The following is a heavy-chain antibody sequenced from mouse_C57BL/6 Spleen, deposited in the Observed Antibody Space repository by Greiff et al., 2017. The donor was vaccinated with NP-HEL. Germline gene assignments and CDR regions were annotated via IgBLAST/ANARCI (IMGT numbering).Heavy chain of an antibody. Sequence: EVHLVESGGGLVQPKGSLKLSCAASGFTFNTYAMHWVRQAPGKGLEWVARLRSKSSNYATYYADSVKDRFTISRDDSQRMLYLQMNNLKTEDTAMYYCVRDDYGFDYWGQGTTLTVSS. CDR3: VRDDYGFDY. CDR1: GFTFNTYA. J-gene: IGHJ2*01. D-gene: IGHD2-4*01. V-gene: IGHV10-3*01. CDR2: LRSKSSNYAT.